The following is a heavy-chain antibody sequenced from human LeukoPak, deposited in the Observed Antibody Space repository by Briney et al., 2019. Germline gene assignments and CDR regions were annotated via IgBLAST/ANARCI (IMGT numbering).Heavy chain of an antibody. CDR2: ISYDGSNK. CDR3: AREYSGYDYVEAFDY. CDR1: GFTFSNYA. V-gene: IGHV3-30-3*01. J-gene: IGHJ4*02. Sequence: GGSLRLSCAASGFTFSNYAMHWVRQAPGKGLEWVAVISYDGSNKYYADSVKGRFTISRDNSKNTLYLQMNSLRAEDTAVYYCAREYSGYDYVEAFDYWGQGTLVTVSS. D-gene: IGHD5-12*01.